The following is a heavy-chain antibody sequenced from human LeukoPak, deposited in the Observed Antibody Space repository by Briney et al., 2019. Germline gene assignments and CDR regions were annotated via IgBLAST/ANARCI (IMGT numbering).Heavy chain of an antibody. CDR1: GFTFSSYG. CDR2: ISYDGSNK. CDR3: AKPYSSSSGGYYVDP. J-gene: IGHJ5*02. D-gene: IGHD6-6*01. V-gene: IGHV3-30*18. Sequence: PGGSLRLSCAASGFTFSSYGMHWVRQAPGKGLEWVAVISYDGSNKYYADSVKGRFTISRDNSKNTLYLQMNSLRAEDTAVYYCAKPYSSSSGGYYVDPWGQGTLVTVSS.